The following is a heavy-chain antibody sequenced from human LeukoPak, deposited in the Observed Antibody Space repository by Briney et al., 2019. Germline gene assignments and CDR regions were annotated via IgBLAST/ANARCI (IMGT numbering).Heavy chain of an antibody. CDR2: ISSSSSYI. CDR1: GFTFSSYG. Sequence: PGGSLRLSCAASGFTFSSYGMSWVRQAPGKGLEWVSSISSSSSYIYYADSVKGRFTISRDNAKNSLYLQMNSLRAEDTAVYYCARREGIAVAGNAFDIWGQGTMVTVSS. V-gene: IGHV3-21*01. D-gene: IGHD6-19*01. CDR3: ARREGIAVAGNAFDI. J-gene: IGHJ3*02.